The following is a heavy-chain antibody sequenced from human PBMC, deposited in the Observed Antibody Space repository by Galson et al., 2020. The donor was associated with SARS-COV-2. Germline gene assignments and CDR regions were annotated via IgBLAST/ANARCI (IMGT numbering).Heavy chain of an antibody. CDR2: ISHSGGT. D-gene: IGHD4-17*01. J-gene: IGHJ3*02. V-gene: IGHV4-30-2*01. CDR3: ARLHYGEDATEALDI. CDR1: GTSISSGSYS. Sequence: SETLSLTCAVSGTSISSGSYSWNWIRQPPGKGLEWIGYISHSGGTYYNPSLKSRVTISGDRSKNQFSLRLSSVTAADTAVYCCARLHYGEDATEALDILGPGTRVTV.